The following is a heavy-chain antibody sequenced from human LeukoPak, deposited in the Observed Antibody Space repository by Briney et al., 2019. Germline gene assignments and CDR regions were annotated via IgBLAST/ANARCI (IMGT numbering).Heavy chain of an antibody. CDR1: GFTFSSYA. CDR2: ISYDGSNK. Sequence: GGSLRLSCAASGFTFSSYAMHWVRQAPGKGLEWVAVISYDGSNKYYADSVKGRFTISRDDSKNTLYLQMNSLRAEDTAVYYCARGGDAYNPYYFDYWGQGTLVTVSS. J-gene: IGHJ4*02. D-gene: IGHD5-24*01. CDR3: ARGGDAYNPYYFDY. V-gene: IGHV3-30-3*01.